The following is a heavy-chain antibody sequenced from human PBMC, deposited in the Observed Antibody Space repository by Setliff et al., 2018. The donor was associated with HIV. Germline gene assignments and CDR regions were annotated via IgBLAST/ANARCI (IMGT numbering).Heavy chain of an antibody. J-gene: IGHJ6*03. CDR1: GGSISSYY. V-gene: IGHV4-59*01. D-gene: IGHD5-18*01. CDR3: ARGPRGYSYAYYYYYMDV. CDR2: IYYSGST. Sequence: SETLSLTCTVSGGSISSYYWSWIRQPPGKGLEWIGYIYYSGSTNYNPSLKSRVTISVDTSKNQFSLKLSSVTAADTAVYYCARGPRGYSYAYYYYYMDVWGKGTTVTVSS.